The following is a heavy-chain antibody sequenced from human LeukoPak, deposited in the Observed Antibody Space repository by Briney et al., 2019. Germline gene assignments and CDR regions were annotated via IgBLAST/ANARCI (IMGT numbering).Heavy chain of an antibody. CDR3: ARGPAVADSPPLDY. J-gene: IGHJ4*02. CDR2: INHRGSN. V-gene: IGHV4-34*01. Sequence: AETLPLPCAVWGGPFSGYYWSWIRQPPGEGLEGSGEINHRGSNNYNPSLTRRVTISVDTSKNQLSLKPSSVTAAGPALYCCARGPAVADSPPLDYWGQGTLVTVSS. D-gene: IGHD6-19*01. CDR1: GGPFSGYY.